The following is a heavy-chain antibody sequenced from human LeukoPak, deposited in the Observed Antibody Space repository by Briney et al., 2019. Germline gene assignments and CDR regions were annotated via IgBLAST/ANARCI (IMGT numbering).Heavy chain of an antibody. CDR2: IYHTGFT. CDR3: LRDKAGSFYGSGGYHFYYNGMDV. CDR1: NYSINSGHY. Sequence: SETLSLTCIVSNYSINSGHYWGWIRQPPGKGLEWTGSIYHTGFTYSNPSLTSRLTMSIDASKNEFSLKLTSVTAADTAIYYCLRDKAGSFYGSGGYHFYYNGMDVWGQGTAVTVSS. D-gene: IGHD3-10*01. V-gene: IGHV4-38-2*02. J-gene: IGHJ6*02.